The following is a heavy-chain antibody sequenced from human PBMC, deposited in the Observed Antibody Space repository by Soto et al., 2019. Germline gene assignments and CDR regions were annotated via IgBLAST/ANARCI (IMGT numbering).Heavy chain of an antibody. CDR3: ASTSIAAAGKDYNWFDP. Sequence: GESLKISCKGSGYSFTSYWSGWVRQMPGKGLEWMGIIYPGDSDTRYSPSFQGQVTISADKSISTAYLQWSSLKASDTAMYYCASTSIAAAGKDYNWFDPWGQGTLVTVSS. CDR2: IYPGDSDT. CDR1: GYSFTSYW. J-gene: IGHJ5*02. V-gene: IGHV5-51*01. D-gene: IGHD6-13*01.